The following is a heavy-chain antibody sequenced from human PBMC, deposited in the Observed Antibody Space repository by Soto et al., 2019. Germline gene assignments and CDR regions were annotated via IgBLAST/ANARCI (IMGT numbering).Heavy chain of an antibody. CDR1: GYTFTGCY. J-gene: IGHJ5*02. CDR2: INPNSGGT. D-gene: IGHD3-3*01. CDR3: ARDQDYDFWSGYNNWFDP. V-gene: IGHV1-2*02. Sequence: GVSVKVSCKASGYTFTGCYMPWVRKATGQGLEWMGWINPNSGGTNYAQKFQGGVTMTRDTSISTAYMELSRLRSDDTAVYYCARDQDYDFWSGYNNWFDPWCLVTLVTVSS.